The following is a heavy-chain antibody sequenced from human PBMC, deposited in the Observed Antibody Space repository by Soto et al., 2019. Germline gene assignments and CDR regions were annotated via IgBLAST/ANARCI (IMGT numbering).Heavy chain of an antibody. CDR1: GFTFSSYA. Sequence: EVQLLESGGGLIQPGGSPRLSCAASGFTFSSYAMGWVRQAPGKGLDWVSAISGSGGSTYYADSVKGRFTISRDNSKNTLYLQMNSLIAEDTALYYCARVPRVTKYYFDYWGQGTLVTVSS. V-gene: IGHV3-23*01. J-gene: IGHJ4*02. CDR3: ARVPRVTKYYFDY. D-gene: IGHD2-21*02. CDR2: ISGSGGST.